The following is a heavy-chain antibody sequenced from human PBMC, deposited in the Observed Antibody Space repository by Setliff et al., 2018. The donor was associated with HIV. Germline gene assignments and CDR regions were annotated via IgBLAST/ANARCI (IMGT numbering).Heavy chain of an antibody. CDR2: IFHTGNT. CDR1: GGSISSFSYY. V-gene: IGHV4-39*07. CDR3: ARRSDFWSEGDASDI. Sequence: LSLTCTVSGGSISSFSYYWGWIRQPPGKGPEWIGSIFHTGNTYYNPSLKSRVTISVETSKNQVSLKLSSVTAADTAVYYCARRSDFWSEGDASDIWGQGTMVTVSS. D-gene: IGHD3-3*01. J-gene: IGHJ3*02.